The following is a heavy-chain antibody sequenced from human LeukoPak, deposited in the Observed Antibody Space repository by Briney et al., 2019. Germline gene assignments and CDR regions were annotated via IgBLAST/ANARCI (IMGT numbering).Heavy chain of an antibody. Sequence: SETLSLTCAVYGGSFSGYYWSWIRQPPGKGLEWIGEINHSGSTNYNPSLKSRVTISVDTSKNQFSLKLSSVTAADTAVYYCASRGGIAVAGMSYWGQGTLVTVSS. CDR3: ASRGGIAVAGMSY. V-gene: IGHV4-34*01. J-gene: IGHJ4*02. CDR1: GGSFSGYY. D-gene: IGHD6-19*01. CDR2: INHSGST.